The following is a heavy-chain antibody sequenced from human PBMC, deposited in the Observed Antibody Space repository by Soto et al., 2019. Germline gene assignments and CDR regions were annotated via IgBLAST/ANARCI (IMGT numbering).Heavy chain of an antibody. V-gene: IGHV1-18*04. J-gene: IGHJ4*02. D-gene: IGHD3-3*01. CDR2: ISPYNGHT. CDR1: GYTFSTYG. CDR3: AISGRPGFYYFDS. Sequence: QIQLVQSGAEVKKPGASLNVSCKASGYTFSTYGLSWVRRAPGQGLEWMGWISPYNGHTNYAPSLQGRLTVTADTSTDTAYMELRSLTSDDTAIYYCAISGRPGFYYFDSWGQGAQVTVSS.